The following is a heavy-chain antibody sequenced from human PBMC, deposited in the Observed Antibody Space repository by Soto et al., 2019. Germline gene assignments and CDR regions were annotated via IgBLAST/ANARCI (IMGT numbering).Heavy chain of an antibody. V-gene: IGHV3-15*01. Sequence: GGSLRLSCAASGFTFSNAWMSWVRQAPGKGLEWVGRIKSKSDGGTTDYAAPVKGRFTISRDDSKNTVYLQMNSLKTEDTAVYYCTTVRRGLPYMSDYWGQGTLVTVSS. CDR3: TTVRRGLPYMSDY. J-gene: IGHJ4*02. CDR2: IKSKSDGGTT. CDR1: GFTFSNAW.